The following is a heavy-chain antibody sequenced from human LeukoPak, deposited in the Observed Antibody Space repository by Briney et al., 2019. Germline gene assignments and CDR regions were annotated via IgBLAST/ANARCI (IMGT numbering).Heavy chain of an antibody. J-gene: IGHJ4*02. V-gene: IGHV3-23*01. CDR1: GFTFSTYG. Sequence: GGSLRLSCAASGFTFSTYGMSWVRQAPGKGLEGVSAISGSGSGTYFADSVKGRFTISRDNSKHTLYLQMNSLRAEDTAVYYCAKHSSSWHYFDYWGQGTLVTVSS. D-gene: IGHD6-13*01. CDR3: AKHSSSWHYFDY. CDR2: ISGSGSGT.